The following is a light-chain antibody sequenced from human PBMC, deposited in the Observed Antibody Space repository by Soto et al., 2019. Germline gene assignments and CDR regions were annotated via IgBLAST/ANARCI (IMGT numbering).Light chain of an antibody. CDR2: AAS. V-gene: IGKV1-39*01. J-gene: IGKJ1*01. Sequence: IQMTQSPSSLSASVGDRVTITCRASQSIVTYVNWYQQKPGKAPKLLVYAASNLQGGVPSRFSGSGSGTDFTLTISSLQREDFATYYCQQSYSTWWTFGQGTKVDIK. CDR3: QQSYSTWWT. CDR1: QSIVTY.